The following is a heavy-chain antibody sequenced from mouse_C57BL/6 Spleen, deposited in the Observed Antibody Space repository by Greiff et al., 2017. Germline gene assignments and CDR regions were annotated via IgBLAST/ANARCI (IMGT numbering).Heavy chain of an antibody. CDR1: GYTFTDYE. D-gene: IGHD2-5*01. V-gene: IGHV1-15*01. Sequence: VQLQQSGAELVRPGASVTLSCKASGYTFTDYEMHWVKQTPVHGLEWIGAIDPETGGTAYNQKFKGKAILTADKSSSTAYMELRSLTSEDSAVYYCTTDYSNSLSRYFDVWGTGTTVTVSS. CDR3: TTDYSNSLSRYFDV. J-gene: IGHJ1*03. CDR2: IDPETGGT.